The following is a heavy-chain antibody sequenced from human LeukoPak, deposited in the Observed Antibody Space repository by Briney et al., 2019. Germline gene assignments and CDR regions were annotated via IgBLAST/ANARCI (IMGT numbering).Heavy chain of an antibody. Sequence: SQTLSLTCAISGDSVSSNSAAWNWIRQSPSRGLEWLGRTYYRSKWYNDYAVSVKSRITINPDTSKSQFSLQLNSVTPEDTAVYYCARETTGTTGEINWNNWFDPWGQGTLVTVSS. CDR1: GDSVSSNSAA. D-gene: IGHD1-1*01. V-gene: IGHV6-1*01. CDR2: TYYRSKWYN. CDR3: ARETTGTTGEINWNNWFDP. J-gene: IGHJ5*02.